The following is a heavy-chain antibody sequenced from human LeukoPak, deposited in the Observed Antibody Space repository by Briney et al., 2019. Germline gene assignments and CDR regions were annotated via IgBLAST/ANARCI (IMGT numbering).Heavy chain of an antibody. D-gene: IGHD3-3*01. CDR1: GGSISSGGYY. J-gene: IGHJ3*02. V-gene: IGHV4-31*03. CDR2: INHSGST. Sequence: ASETLSLTCTVSGGSISSGGYYWSWIRQHPGKGLEWIGEINHSGSTNYNPSLKSRVTISVDTSKNQFSLKLSSVTAADTAVYYCARVAFLAWAFDIWGQGTMVTVSS. CDR3: ARVAFLAWAFDI.